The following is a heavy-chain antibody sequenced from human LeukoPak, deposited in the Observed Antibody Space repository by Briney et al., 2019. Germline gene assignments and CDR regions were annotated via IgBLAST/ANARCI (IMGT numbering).Heavy chain of an antibody. D-gene: IGHD3-10*01. V-gene: IGHV4-34*01. J-gene: IGHJ4*02. Sequence: NPSETLSLTCAVYGGSFSGYYWSWIRQPPGKGLEWIGEINHSGSTNYNPSLKSRVTISVDTSKNQFSLKLSSVTAADTAVYYCARRVVRGVIRYYFDYWGQGTLVTVSS. CDR1: GGSFSGYY. CDR2: INHSGST. CDR3: ARRVVRGVIRYYFDY.